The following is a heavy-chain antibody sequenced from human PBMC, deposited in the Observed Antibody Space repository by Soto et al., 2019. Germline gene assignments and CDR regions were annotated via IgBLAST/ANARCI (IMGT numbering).Heavy chain of an antibody. V-gene: IGHV4-34*01. Sequence: QVQLQQWGAGLLKPSETLSLTCAVYGGSFSGYYWSWIRQPPGKGLEWIGESNHSGSTNYNPSLKSRVTISVDTSKNQFSLKLSSVTAADTAVYYCARGRLSSTAPYYYYGMDVWGQGTTVTVSS. CDR1: GGSFSGYY. CDR3: ARGRLSSTAPYYYYGMDV. D-gene: IGHD2-2*01. J-gene: IGHJ6*02. CDR2: SNHSGST.